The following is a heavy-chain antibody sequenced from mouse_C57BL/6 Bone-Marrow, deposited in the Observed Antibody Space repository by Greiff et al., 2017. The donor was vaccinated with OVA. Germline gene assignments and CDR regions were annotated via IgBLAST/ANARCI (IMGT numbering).Heavy chain of an antibody. J-gene: IGHJ2*01. D-gene: IGHD4-1*01. CDR3: VRGDWDYFDY. V-gene: IGHV1-84*01. Sequence: VQRVESGPELVKPGASVKISCKASGYTFTDYYINWVKQRPGQGLEWIGWIYPGSGNTKYNEKFKGKATLTVDTSSSTAYMQLSSLTSEDSAVYFCVRGDWDYFDYWGQGTTLTVSS. CDR2: IYPGSGNT. CDR1: GYTFTDYY.